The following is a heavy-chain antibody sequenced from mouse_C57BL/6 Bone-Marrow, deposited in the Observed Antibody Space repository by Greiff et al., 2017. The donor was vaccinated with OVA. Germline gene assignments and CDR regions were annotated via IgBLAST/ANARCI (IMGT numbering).Heavy chain of an antibody. CDR1: GFTFSSYG. Sequence: EVHLVESGGDLVKPGGSLKLSCAASGFTFSSYGMSWVRQTPDKRLEWVATISSGGSYTYYPDSVKGRFTFSRDNAKNNRYLQMSSLKSEDTAMYYCARHAGRDDYWGQGTPLTLSS. CDR2: ISSGGSYT. J-gene: IGHJ2*01. D-gene: IGHD3-3*01. V-gene: IGHV5-6*01. CDR3: ARHAGRDDY.